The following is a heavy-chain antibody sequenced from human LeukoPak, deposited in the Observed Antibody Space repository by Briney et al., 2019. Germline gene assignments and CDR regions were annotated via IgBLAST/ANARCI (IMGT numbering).Heavy chain of an antibody. Sequence: GGSLRLSCAASGFTFSSYGMHWVRQAPGKGLEWVAVIWYDGSNKYYADSVKGRFTISRDNSKNTLYLQMNSLRAEDTAVYYCARDRGYSSGWYDAFDIWGQGTMATVSS. CDR1: GFTFSSYG. D-gene: IGHD6-19*01. CDR3: ARDRGYSSGWYDAFDI. V-gene: IGHV3-33*01. J-gene: IGHJ3*02. CDR2: IWYDGSNK.